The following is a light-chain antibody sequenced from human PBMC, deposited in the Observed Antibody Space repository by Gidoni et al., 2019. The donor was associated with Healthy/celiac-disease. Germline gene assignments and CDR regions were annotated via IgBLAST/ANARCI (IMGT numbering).Light chain of an antibody. CDR2: AAS. V-gene: IGKV1-9*01. J-gene: IGKJ4*01. CDR1: QGISSY. Sequence: DIQLTQSPSFLSASVGDRVTITCRDSQGISSYLAWYQQKPGKAPKLLIYAASTLQSGVPSRFSGSGSWTEFTLTISSLQPEDFATYYCQQLNSYPLTFCGGTKVEIK. CDR3: QQLNSYPLT.